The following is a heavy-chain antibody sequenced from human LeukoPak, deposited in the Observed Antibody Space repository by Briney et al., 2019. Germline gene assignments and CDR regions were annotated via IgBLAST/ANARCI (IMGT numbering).Heavy chain of an antibody. CDR2: ISYDGSNK. J-gene: IGHJ4*02. D-gene: IGHD1-26*01. CDR1: GFTFSSYV. Sequence: PGRSLRLSCAASGFTFSSYVMHWVRQAPGKGLEWVAVISYDGSNKYYADSVKGRFTISRDNSKNTLYFQMNSLRAEDTAVYYCARGWDLLDYWGQGTLVTVSS. CDR3: ARGWDLLDY. V-gene: IGHV3-30*03.